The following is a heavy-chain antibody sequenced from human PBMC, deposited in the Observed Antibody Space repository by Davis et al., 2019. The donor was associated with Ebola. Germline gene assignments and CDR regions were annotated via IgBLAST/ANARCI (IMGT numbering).Heavy chain of an antibody. V-gene: IGHV5-51*01. J-gene: IGHJ4*02. CDR1: RYNFTRYW. Sequence: GESLKISCKASRYNFTRYWIAWVRQMPGKGLEWIGIIYPGDSDTRYSPSFQGQVTISADKSINTAYLQWSSLKAADTAMYYCARPHGSGWYGDFYFDYWGQGTLVTVSS. CDR3: ARPHGSGWYGDFYFDY. D-gene: IGHD6-19*01. CDR2: IYPGDSDT.